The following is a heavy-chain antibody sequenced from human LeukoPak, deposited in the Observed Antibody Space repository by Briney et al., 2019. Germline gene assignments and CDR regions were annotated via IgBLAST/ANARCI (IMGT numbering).Heavy chain of an antibody. CDR2: ISAYNGNT. V-gene: IGHV1-18*01. J-gene: IGHJ1*01. CDR1: GYTFTNYG. Sequence: GASVKVSCKASGYTFTNYGISWVRQAPGQGLEWMGWISAYNGNTNYAQKLQGRVTMTTDTSTSTAYMELRSLRSDDTAVYYCARDPLFGSSVAGFKYFQHWGQGTLVTVSS. D-gene: IGHD6-19*01. CDR3: ARDPLFGSSVAGFKYFQH.